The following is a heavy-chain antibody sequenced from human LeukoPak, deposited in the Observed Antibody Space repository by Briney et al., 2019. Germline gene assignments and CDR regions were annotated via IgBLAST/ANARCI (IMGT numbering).Heavy chain of an antibody. J-gene: IGHJ4*02. CDR2: INPNSGGT. CDR3: ARTHDYGDYGVNYFDY. CDR1: GYTFTGYY. V-gene: IGHV1-2*02. D-gene: IGHD4-17*01. Sequence: ASVKVSCKASGYTFTGYYMHWVRQAPGQGLEWMGWINPNSGGTNYAQKFQGRVTMTRDTSISTAYMELSRLRSDDTAVYYCARTHDYGDYGVNYFDYWGQGTLVTVSS.